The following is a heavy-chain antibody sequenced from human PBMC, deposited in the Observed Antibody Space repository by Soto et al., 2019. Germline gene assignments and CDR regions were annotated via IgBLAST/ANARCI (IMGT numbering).Heavy chain of an antibody. CDR3: ARRFRSSGHADY. D-gene: IGHD6-6*01. Sequence: GESLKISCKGSGYSFTTYWIGWVRQMPGKGLEWMGIIYPGDSDTRYSPSFQGQVTISADKSVSTAYLQWSSLRASDTAMYYCARRFRSSGHADYWGQGTLVTVSS. CDR1: GYSFTTYW. CDR2: IYPGDSDT. V-gene: IGHV5-51*01. J-gene: IGHJ4*02.